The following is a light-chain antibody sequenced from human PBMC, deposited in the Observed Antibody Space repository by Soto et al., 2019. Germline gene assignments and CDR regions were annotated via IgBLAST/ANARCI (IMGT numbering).Light chain of an antibody. CDR1: QSVGNS. CDR2: DAS. J-gene: IGKJ3*01. CDR3: QQYGSSPGT. V-gene: IGKV3-20*01. Sequence: IVLTQSPDTLSLSPGERATLSCRASQSVGNSLAWYQQKPGQAPRLLIYDASNRATGAPPRFSGSGSGTDFTLTISRLEPEDFAVYYCQQYGSSPGTFGPGTKVDIK.